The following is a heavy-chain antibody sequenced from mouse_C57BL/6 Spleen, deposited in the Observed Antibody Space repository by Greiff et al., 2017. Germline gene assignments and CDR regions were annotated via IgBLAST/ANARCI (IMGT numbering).Heavy chain of an antibody. J-gene: IGHJ2*01. CDR3: ARRGPAGYCDY. Sequence: QVQLKESGPELVKPGASVKISCKASGYAFSSSWMNWVKQRPGKGLEWIGRIYPGDGDTNYNGKFKGKATLTADKSSSTAYMQLSSLTSEDSAVYFCARRGPAGYCDYWGQGTTLTVSS. CDR2: IYPGDGDT. CDR1: GYAFSSSW. V-gene: IGHV1-82*01.